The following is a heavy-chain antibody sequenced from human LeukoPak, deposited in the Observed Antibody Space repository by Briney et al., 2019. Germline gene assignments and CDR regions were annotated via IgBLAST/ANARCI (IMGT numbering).Heavy chain of an antibody. V-gene: IGHV1-18*01. D-gene: IGHD1-14*01. CDR3: AREETHHVYYGMDV. Sequence: ASVKVSCKASGYTFTSYGISWVRQAPGQGLEWMGWISAYNGNTNYAQKVQGRVTMTTDTSTSTAYMELRSLRSDDTAVYYCAREETHHVYYGMDVWGQGTWSPSP. CDR1: GYTFTSYG. J-gene: IGHJ6*02. CDR2: ISAYNGNT.